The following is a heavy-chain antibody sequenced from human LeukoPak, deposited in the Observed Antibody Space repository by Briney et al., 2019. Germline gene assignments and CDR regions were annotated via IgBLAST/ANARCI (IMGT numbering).Heavy chain of an antibody. V-gene: IGHV1-69*04. CDR1: GDTFSSYA. CDR2: ITPFLGIA. D-gene: IGHD3-16*01. J-gene: IGHJ4*02. CDR3: AREACREMGLMWPRLGGQDCRYDH. Sequence: GSSVKVSCKASGDTFSSYAINWVRQAPGQGPEWMGRITPFLGIANYPQRFQGRVTITADESTTTAYMELSSPRSEDTAVYYCAREACREMGLMWPRLGGQDCRYDHWGQGTLVTVSS.